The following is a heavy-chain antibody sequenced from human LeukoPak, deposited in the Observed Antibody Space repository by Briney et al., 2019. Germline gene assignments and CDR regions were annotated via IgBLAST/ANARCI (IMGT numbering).Heavy chain of an antibody. J-gene: IGHJ5*02. Sequence: PSETLSLTCTVSGGSISSYYWSWIRQPPGKGLEWIGYIYYSGSTNYNPSLKSRVTISVDTSKNQFSLKLSSVTAADTAVYYCARAPMVRAGWFDPWAREPWSPSPQ. D-gene: IGHD3-10*01. CDR2: IYYSGST. CDR3: ARAPMVRAGWFDP. CDR1: GGSISSYY. V-gene: IGHV4-59*01.